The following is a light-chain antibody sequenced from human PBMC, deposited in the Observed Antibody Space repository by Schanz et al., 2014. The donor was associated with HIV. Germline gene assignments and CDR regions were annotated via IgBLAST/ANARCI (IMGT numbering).Light chain of an antibody. Sequence: EIVLTQSPGTLSLSPGERAALSCRASHSISSNYLAWYQQTPGQAPRLLIYGASSRATGIPDRFSGSGSGTDFHLSISRLELEDFALYDCQQYGSPITCGPGTAVDCK. J-gene: IGKJ3*01. CDR2: GAS. CDR3: QQYGSPIT. V-gene: IGKV3-20*01. CDR1: HSISSNY.